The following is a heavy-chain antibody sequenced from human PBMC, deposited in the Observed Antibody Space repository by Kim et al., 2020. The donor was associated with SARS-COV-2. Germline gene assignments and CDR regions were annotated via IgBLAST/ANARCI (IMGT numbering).Heavy chain of an antibody. D-gene: IGHD2-8*01. CDR2: IKSKTDGGTT. CDR1: GFTFSNAW. J-gene: IGHJ4*02. Sequence: GGSLRLSCAASGFTFSNAWMSWVRQAPGKGLEWVGRIKSKTDGGTTDYAAPVKGRFTISRDDSKNTLYLQMNSLKTEDTAVYYCTTDHWWGMVYAICAYWGQGTLVTVSS. V-gene: IGHV3-15*01. CDR3: TTDHWWGMVYAICAY.